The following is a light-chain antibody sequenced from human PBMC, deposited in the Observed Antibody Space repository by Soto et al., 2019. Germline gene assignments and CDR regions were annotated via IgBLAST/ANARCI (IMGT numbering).Light chain of an antibody. CDR1: QGIGKD. J-gene: IGKJ1*01. Sequence: AIEMTQSPSPLSASVGDTVTITCRASQGIGKDLAWFQQRPGKAPKLLIYGASGLQNGVPSRFSGSGSGTDFTLTISGLQPEDFATYFFLQDFNYPWTFGQGTKVE. V-gene: IGKV1-6*01. CDR3: LQDFNYPWT. CDR2: GAS.